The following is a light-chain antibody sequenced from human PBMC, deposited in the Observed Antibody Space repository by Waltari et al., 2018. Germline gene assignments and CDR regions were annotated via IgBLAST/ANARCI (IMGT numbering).Light chain of an antibody. Sequence: QSALTQPAPVSGSPGPTITLSCTGTSMHVGGFHYVSWYQQHSDKAPKLIIYDVTDRPSGISDRFSGSKSGNTASLTISGLQPEDEADYYCNSYTTSNILVFGGGTKLTVL. V-gene: IGLV2-14*03. CDR3: NSYTTSNILV. J-gene: IGLJ2*01. CDR2: DVT. CDR1: SMHVGGFHY.